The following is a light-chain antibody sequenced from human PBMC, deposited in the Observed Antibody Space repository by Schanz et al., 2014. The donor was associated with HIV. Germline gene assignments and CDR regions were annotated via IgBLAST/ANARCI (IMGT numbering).Light chain of an antibody. J-gene: IGLJ2*01. CDR1: SSNIGAGYD. CDR2: GNS. CDR3: AAWDDGLSGRV. V-gene: IGLV1-40*01. Sequence: QSVLTQPPSVSGAPGQRVTISCTGSSSNIGAGYDVHWYQQLPGTAPKLLIYGNSNRPSGVPDRFSGSKSGTSASLAISGLRSDDEADYYCAAWDDGLSGRVFGGGTKLTVL.